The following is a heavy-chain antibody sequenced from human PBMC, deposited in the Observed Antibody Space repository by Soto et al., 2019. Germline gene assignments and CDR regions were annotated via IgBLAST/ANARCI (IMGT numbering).Heavy chain of an antibody. CDR1: GASISGFY. CDR2: IYATGTT. Sequence: SETLSLTCTVSGASISGFYWSWIRKSAGKGLEWIGRIYATGTTDYNPSLKSRVMMSVDTSKKQFSLKLRSVTAADTAVYYCVRDGTKTIRDWFDPWGQGISVTVSS. J-gene: IGHJ5*02. V-gene: IGHV4-4*07. D-gene: IGHD1-1*01. CDR3: VRDGTKTIRDWFDP.